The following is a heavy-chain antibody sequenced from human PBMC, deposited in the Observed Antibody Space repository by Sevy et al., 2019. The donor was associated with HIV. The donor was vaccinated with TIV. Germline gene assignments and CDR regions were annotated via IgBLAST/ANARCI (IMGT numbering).Heavy chain of an antibody. J-gene: IGHJ3*02. V-gene: IGHV1-24*01. D-gene: IGHD3-22*01. CDR1: GYSVSDLS. CDR2: YDPEDGET. CDR3: ATSPDYYDSSRDAFDI. Sequence: GESLKISCKVSGYSVSDLSIHWVRQAPGKGLEWMGGYDPEDGETIYAQKFQGRVTMTEDTSTDTAYMELSSLRSEDTAVYYCATSPDYYDSSRDAFDIWGQGTMVTVSS.